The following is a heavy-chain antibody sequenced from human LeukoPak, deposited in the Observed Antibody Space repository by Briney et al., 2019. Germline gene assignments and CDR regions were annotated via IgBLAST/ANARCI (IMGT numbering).Heavy chain of an antibody. CDR2: ISYDGSNK. J-gene: IGHJ6*02. D-gene: IGHD1-26*01. CDR3: ARAAWELLDYYGMDV. CDR1: GFTFSSYG. V-gene: IGHV3-30*19. Sequence: GGSLRLSCAASGFTFSSYGMHWVRQPPGKGLEWVAVISYDGSNKYYADSVKGRFTISRDNSKNTLYLQMNSLRAEDTAVYYCARAAWELLDYYGMDVWGQGTTVTVSS.